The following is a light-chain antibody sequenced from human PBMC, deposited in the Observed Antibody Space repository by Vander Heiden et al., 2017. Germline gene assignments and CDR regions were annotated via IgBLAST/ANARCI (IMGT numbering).Light chain of an antibody. CDR1: QYIGKY. J-gene: IGKJ2*01. V-gene: IGKV1-33*01. CDR2: AAS. Sequence: DIQMTQSPAFLSASVGDRVTITCQASQYIGKYVSWYQQKPGKAPNLLIYAASNLEVGVPSRFSASGSGTEFILTINSLQPEDIAVYYCQQHESLPTFGQGTKVEIK. CDR3: QQHESLPT.